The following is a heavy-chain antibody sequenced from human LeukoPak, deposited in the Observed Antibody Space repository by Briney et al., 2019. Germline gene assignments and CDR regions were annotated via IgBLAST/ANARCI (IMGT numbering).Heavy chain of an antibody. CDR1: GGSISSHY. J-gene: IGHJ5*02. D-gene: IGHD4-17*01. Sequence: PSETLSLTCTVSGGSISSHYWSWIRQPPGKGLEWIGYINYRGTTDYNPSLKSRVTISLDTSKNQFSLKLSSVTAADTAVYYCARGGTTVTPGLLWFDPWGQGTLVTVSS. V-gene: IGHV4-59*11. CDR2: INYRGTT. CDR3: ARGGTTVTPGLLWFDP.